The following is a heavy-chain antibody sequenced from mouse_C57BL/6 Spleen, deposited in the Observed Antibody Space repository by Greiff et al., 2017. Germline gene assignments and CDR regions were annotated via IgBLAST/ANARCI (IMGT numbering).Heavy chain of an antibody. CDR3: ARWAYSNSFDY. CDR1: GYAFSSSW. J-gene: IGHJ2*01. Sequence: VQLQQSGPELVKPGASVKISCKASGYAFSSSWMNWVKQRPGKGLEWIGRIYPGDGDTNYNGKFKGKATLTADKSSSTAYMQLSSLTSEDSAVYFCARWAYSNSFDYWGQGTTLTVSS. D-gene: IGHD2-5*01. CDR2: IYPGDGDT. V-gene: IGHV1-82*01.